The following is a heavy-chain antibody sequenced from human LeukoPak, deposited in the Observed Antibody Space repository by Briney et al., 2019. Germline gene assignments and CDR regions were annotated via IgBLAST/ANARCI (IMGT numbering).Heavy chain of an antibody. CDR1: GGSISSDY. D-gene: IGHD6-19*01. CDR3: ARDHGYSSGWADYYGMDV. CDR2: IYATGST. J-gene: IGHJ6*02. V-gene: IGHV4-4*07. Sequence: SETLSLTCTVSGGSISSDYWSWLRQPAGKGLEWIGRIYATGSTNYNPSLKSRVTISVDTSKNQFSLKLSSVTAADTAVYYCARDHGYSSGWADYYGMDVWGQGTTVTVSS.